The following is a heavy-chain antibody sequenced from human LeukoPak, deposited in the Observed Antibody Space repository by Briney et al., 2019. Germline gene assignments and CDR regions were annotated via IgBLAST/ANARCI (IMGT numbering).Heavy chain of an antibody. CDR2: IRYDGSNK. CDR3: AKDYDSSGYTDY. Sequence: GGSLTLSCAASGFTFSSYGMHWVRQAPGKGLEWVAFIRYDGSNKYYADSVKGRFTISRDNSKNTLYLQMNSLRAEDTAVYYCAKDYDSSGYTDYWGQGTLVTVSS. J-gene: IGHJ4*02. V-gene: IGHV3-30*02. D-gene: IGHD3-22*01. CDR1: GFTFSSYG.